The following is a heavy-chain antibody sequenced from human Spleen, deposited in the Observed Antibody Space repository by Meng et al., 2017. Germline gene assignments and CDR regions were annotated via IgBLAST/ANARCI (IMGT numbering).Heavy chain of an antibody. CDR3: ARDQGTVTYYYGMDV. D-gene: IGHD4-11*01. CDR2: INPNSGGT. CDR1: GYTFTGYY. J-gene: IGHJ6*02. V-gene: IGHV1-2*02. Sequence: ASVKVSCKASGYTFTGYYMHWVRQAPGQGLEWMGWINPNSGGTNYAQKFQGRVTMTRDTSISTAYMELRRLRSDDTAVYYCARDQGTVTYYYGMDVWGQGTTVTVSS.